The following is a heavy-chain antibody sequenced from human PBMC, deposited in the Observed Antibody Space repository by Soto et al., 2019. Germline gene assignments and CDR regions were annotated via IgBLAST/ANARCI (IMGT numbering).Heavy chain of an antibody. J-gene: IGHJ4*02. Sequence: PGGSLRLSCAASGFTFSSYSMNWVRQAPGKGLEWVSSISSSSSYIYYADSVKGRFTISRDNAKNSLYLQMNSLRAEDTAVYYCARDSLAVKGPPQFDYWGQGTLVTVSS. CDR2: ISSSSSYI. D-gene: IGHD6-19*01. V-gene: IGHV3-21*01. CDR1: GFTFSSYS. CDR3: ARDSLAVKGPPQFDY.